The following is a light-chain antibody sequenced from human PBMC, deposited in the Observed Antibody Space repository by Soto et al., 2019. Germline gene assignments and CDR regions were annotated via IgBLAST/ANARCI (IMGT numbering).Light chain of an antibody. CDR1: SSDVGGYDY. CDR2: EVT. CDR3: SSFVAGNNYWV. Sequence: QSALTQPPSASGSPGRSVTISCTGTSSDVGGYDYVSWFQQHPGKAPKLIIYEVTKRPSGFPDRFSASKSGNTASLTVSGLQAEDEADYYCSSFVAGNNYWVFGGRTKLTVL. V-gene: IGLV2-8*01. J-gene: IGLJ3*02.